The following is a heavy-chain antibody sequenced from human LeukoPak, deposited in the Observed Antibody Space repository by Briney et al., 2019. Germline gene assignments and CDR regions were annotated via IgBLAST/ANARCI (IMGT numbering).Heavy chain of an antibody. CDR2: ISGSDSST. Sequence: PGGSLRLSCVASGFTFSSCAMSWVRQAPGKGLEWVSSISGSDSSTNYADSVKGRFAISRDISKNTLYLQMHSLRAEDTAVYYCAKDPEKLRYFDWLLFNYFDYWGQGTLVTVSS. V-gene: IGHV3-23*01. CDR3: AKDPEKLRYFDWLLFNYFDY. J-gene: IGHJ4*02. D-gene: IGHD3-9*01. CDR1: GFTFSSCA.